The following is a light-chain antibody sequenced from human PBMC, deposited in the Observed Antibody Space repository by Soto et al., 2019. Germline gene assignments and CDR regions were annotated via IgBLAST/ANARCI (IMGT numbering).Light chain of an antibody. CDR2: DAS. V-gene: IGKV3-11*01. J-gene: IGKJ4*01. CDR1: QSVRSS. Sequence: EFVLTQSPATLSLSPGERATLSCRASQSVRSSLAWYQQKPGQAPRLLIYDASNRATGIPARFSGSGSGTDFTLTISSLEPEDFVVYYCQQRSSWLLTFGGGTKVEIK. CDR3: QQRSSWLLT.